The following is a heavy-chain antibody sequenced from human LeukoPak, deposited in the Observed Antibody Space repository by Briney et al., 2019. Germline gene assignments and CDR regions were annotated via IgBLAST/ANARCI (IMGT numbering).Heavy chain of an antibody. V-gene: IGHV7-4-1*02. J-gene: IGHJ5*02. CDR1: GYTFTSYA. D-gene: IGHD3-10*01. Sequence: ASVKVSCKASGYTFTSYAINWVRQAPGQGLEWMGWINTNTGNPTYAQGFTGRFVFSLDTSVSTTYLQISSLKAEDTAVYYCLRDIVRTAYDLWGQGTLVTVSS. CDR3: LRDIVRTAYDL. CDR2: INTNTGNP.